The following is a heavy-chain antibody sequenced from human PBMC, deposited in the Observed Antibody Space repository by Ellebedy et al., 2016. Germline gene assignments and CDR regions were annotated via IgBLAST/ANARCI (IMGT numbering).Heavy chain of an antibody. D-gene: IGHD4-17*01. CDR1: GFTFRNFF. V-gene: IGHV3-23*01. J-gene: IGHJ4*02. CDR2: ISAGSDIT. CDR3: YYGHYSAS. Sequence: GESLKISXVASGFTFRNFFMSWVRQAPGKGLEWVSTISAGSDITRLADSVKGRFTISRDNSRDTLYLQMNSLRAEDTAVYYCYYGHYSASWGQGTLVTVSS.